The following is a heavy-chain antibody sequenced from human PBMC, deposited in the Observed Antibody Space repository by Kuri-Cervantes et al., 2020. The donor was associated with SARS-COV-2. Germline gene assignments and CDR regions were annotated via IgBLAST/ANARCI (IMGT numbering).Heavy chain of an antibody. CDR1: GGSITSGENY. CDR2: IYYSGST. Sequence: SETLSLTCIVSGGSITSGENYWSWIRQPAGKGLEWIGYIYYSGSTNYNPSLKSRVTISVDTSKNQFSLKLSSVTAADTAVYYCARGDTDYYDSSGYSYYFDYWGQGTLVTVSS. J-gene: IGHJ4*02. CDR3: ARGDTDYYDSSGYSYYFDY. V-gene: IGHV4-61*10. D-gene: IGHD3-22*01.